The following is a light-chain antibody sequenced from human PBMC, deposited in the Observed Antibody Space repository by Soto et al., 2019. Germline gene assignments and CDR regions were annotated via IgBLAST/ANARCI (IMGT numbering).Light chain of an antibody. Sequence: QSVLTQPPSVSAAPGQKVTISCSGSSSKIENNYVSWYQQLPRTAPKLLIYENNKRPLGIPDRFSGSKSGTSATLGISGLQTGDEADYYCGTWDTSLSAVVFGGGTKVTVL. V-gene: IGLV1-51*02. CDR2: ENN. J-gene: IGLJ2*01. CDR3: GTWDTSLSAVV. CDR1: SSKIENNY.